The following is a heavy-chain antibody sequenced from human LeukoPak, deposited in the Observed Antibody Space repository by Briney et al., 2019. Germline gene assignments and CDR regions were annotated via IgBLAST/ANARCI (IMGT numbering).Heavy chain of an antibody. CDR3: ARPRTVGGWSTAFDI. CDR2: ISSSSSYI. Sequence: GGSLRLSCAASGFTFSSYSMNWVRQAPGKGLEWVSSISSSSSYIYYADSVKGRFTISRDNAKNTLYLQMNSLRAEDTAVYYCARPRTVGGWSTAFDIWGQGTMVTVSS. CDR1: GFTFSSYS. D-gene: IGHD6-19*01. V-gene: IGHV3-21*01. J-gene: IGHJ3*02.